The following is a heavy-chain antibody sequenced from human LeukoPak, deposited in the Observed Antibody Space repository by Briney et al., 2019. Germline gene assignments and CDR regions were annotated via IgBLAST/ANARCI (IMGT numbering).Heavy chain of an antibody. CDR2: ISPYNDNT. V-gene: IGHV1-18*01. CDR1: GYTFTKFG. J-gene: IGHJ4*02. D-gene: IGHD6-25*01. Sequence: ASVKVSCKASGYTFTKFGISWVRQAPGQEFEWMGWISPYNDNTNYAKKFQGRVTLTTDTSTSTAYMELRGLTSDDTAVYYCAREPSGLLFHYWGLGTLVTVSS. CDR3: AREPSGLLFHY.